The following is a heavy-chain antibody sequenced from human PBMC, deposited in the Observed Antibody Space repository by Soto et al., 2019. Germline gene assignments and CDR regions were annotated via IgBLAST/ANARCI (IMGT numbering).Heavy chain of an antibody. V-gene: IGHV4-34*01. J-gene: IGHJ6*02. Sequence: SETLSLTCAVYGGSFSGYYLTWIRQPPGTGLERIGEINHSGSTNYNPSLKSRVTISVDTSKNQFSLKLSSVTAADTAVYYCARARVTGYYRGTVPLYYGMDVWGQGTTLTVSS. CDR2: INHSGST. CDR3: ARARVTGYYRGTVPLYYGMDV. CDR1: GGSFSGYY. D-gene: IGHD3-9*01.